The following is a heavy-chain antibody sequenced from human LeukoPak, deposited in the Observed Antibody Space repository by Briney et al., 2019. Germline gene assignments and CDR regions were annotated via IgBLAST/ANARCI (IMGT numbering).Heavy chain of an antibody. V-gene: IGHV1-46*01. CDR1: GYTFTSYA. J-gene: IGHJ5*02. Sequence: ASVKVSCKASGYTFTSYAMHWVRQAPGQGLEWMGIINPSGGSTSYAQKFQGRVTMTRDMSTSTVYMELSSLRSEDTAVYYCAREISNYYDMGGWFDPWGQGTLVTVSS. CDR3: AREISNYYDMGGWFDP. CDR2: INPSGGST. D-gene: IGHD3-22*01.